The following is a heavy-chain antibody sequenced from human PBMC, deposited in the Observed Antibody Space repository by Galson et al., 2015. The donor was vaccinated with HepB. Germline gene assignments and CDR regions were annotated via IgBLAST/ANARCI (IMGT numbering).Heavy chain of an antibody. V-gene: IGHV3-30*03. CDR3: AREDNWNYWLY. Sequence: SLRLSCAASGFTFSNYGLHWVRQGPGKGLEWVAIISYDGTDKKYADSVKGRFTIPRDNSKNTLYLQLNSLRVEDTAVYYCAREDNWNYWLYWGQGTLVTVSS. CDR2: ISYDGTDK. CDR1: GFTFSNYG. J-gene: IGHJ4*02. D-gene: IGHD1-7*01.